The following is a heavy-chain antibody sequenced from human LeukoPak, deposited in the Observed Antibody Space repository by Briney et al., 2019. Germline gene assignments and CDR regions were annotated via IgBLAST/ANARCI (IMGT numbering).Heavy chain of an antibody. CDR3: ARDTALPHCSSTGCYEFDY. V-gene: IGHV3-30*04. J-gene: IGHJ4*02. CDR1: GFTFSSYA. CDR2: ISYDGSNK. D-gene: IGHD2-2*01. Sequence: GGSLRLSCAASGFTFSSYAMHWVRQAPGKGLEWVAVISYDGSNKYYADSVKGRFTISRDNSKNTLYLQMNSLRADDTAVYYCARDTALPHCSSTGCYEFDYWGQGTLVTVSS.